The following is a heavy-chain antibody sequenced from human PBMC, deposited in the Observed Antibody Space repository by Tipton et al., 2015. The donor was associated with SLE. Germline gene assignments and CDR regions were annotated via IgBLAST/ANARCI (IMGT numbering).Heavy chain of an antibody. J-gene: IGHJ5*02. D-gene: IGHD3-22*01. CDR3: PIYYHDSTGLHWFDP. CDR2: IYYRGTT. CDR1: GGSISSGGYY. Sequence: TLSLTCSVSGGSISSGGYYWSWIRQYPGKGLEWIGYIYYRGTTHYNPSLKSRVTISLDMSKNQFSLRLSSVTAADTAVYYCPIYYHDSTGLHWFDPWGQGTLVTVSS. V-gene: IGHV4-31*03.